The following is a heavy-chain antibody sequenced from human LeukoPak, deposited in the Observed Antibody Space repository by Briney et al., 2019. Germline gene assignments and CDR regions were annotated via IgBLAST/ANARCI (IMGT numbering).Heavy chain of an antibody. Sequence: PSETLSLTCTVSGSISSYYWSWIRQPPGKGLEWIGYTYTSGSTNYNPSLKSRVTISVDTSKNQFSLDLSSVTAADTAVYYRARQKCTSTSCLTKNAFDIWGQGTMVTVSS. V-gene: IGHV4-4*09. J-gene: IGHJ3*02. CDR2: TYTSGST. CDR1: GSISSYY. D-gene: IGHD2-2*01. CDR3: ARQKCTSTSCLTKNAFDI.